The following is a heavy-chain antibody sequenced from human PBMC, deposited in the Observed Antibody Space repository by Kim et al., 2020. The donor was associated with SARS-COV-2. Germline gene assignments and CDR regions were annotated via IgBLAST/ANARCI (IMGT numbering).Heavy chain of an antibody. Sequence: FQGRVTITADESTSTAYMELSSLRSEDTAVYYCARGVIAVAGTRANWFDPWGQGTLVTVSS. CDR3: ARGVIAVAGTRANWFDP. V-gene: IGHV1-69*01. D-gene: IGHD6-19*01. J-gene: IGHJ5*02.